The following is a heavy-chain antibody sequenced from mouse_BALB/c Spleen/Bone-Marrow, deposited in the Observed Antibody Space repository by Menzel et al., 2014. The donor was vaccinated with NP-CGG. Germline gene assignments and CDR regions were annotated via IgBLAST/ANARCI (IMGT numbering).Heavy chain of an antibody. CDR2: IDPANGNT. CDR3: ARWLPLAY. Sequence: EVQLQESGAELVKPGASVKLSCTASGFNIKDTYMHWVKQRPEQGLEWIGRIDPANGNTKYDPKFQGKATITADTSSNTAYLQLSSLTSEDTAVYYCARWLPLAYWGQGTLVAVSA. CDR1: GFNIKDTY. J-gene: IGHJ3*01. D-gene: IGHD2-2*01. V-gene: IGHV14-3*02.